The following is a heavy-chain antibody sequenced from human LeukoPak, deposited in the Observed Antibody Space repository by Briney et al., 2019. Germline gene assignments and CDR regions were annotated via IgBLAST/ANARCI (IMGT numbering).Heavy chain of an antibody. CDR1: GFTFSSYS. V-gene: IGHV3-21*04. CDR2: ISSSSSYM. J-gene: IGHJ6*03. Sequence: GGSLRLSCAASGFTFSSYSMNWVRQAPRKGLEWVSSISSSSSYMYYADSVKGRFTISRDNSKNTLYLQMNSLRAEDTAVYYCAGHDSSGYYSTNYYYYYMDVWGKGTTVTVSS. D-gene: IGHD3-22*01. CDR3: AGHDSSGYYSTNYYYYYMDV.